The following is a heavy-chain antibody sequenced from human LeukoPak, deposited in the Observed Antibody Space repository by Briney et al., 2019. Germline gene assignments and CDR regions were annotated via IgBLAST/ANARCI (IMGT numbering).Heavy chain of an antibody. V-gene: IGHV5-51*01. Sequence: GESLKISCKGSGYSFTSYWIGWVRQMPGKGLEWMGIIYPGDSDNRHSPSFKGQVTISADKSISTAYLQWSSLKASDTAMYYCASGRLRRTRDAFDIWGQGTMVTVSS. CDR1: GYSFTSYW. CDR3: ASGRLRRTRDAFDI. CDR2: IYPGDSDN. J-gene: IGHJ3*02. D-gene: IGHD4-17*01.